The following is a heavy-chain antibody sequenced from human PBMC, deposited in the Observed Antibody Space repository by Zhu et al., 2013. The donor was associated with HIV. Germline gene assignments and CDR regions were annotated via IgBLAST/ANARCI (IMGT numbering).Heavy chain of an antibody. CDR2: INPSGGST. CDR3: ARDGAGGYDSSGYYPDY. V-gene: IGHV1-46*01. CDR1: GYTFTSYY. D-gene: IGHD3-22*01. Sequence: QVQLVQSGAEVKKPGASVKVSCKASGYTFTSYYMHWVRQAPGQGLEWMGIINPSGGSTSYAQKFQGRVTMTRDTSTSTVYMELSSLRSEDTAVYYCARDGAGGYDSSGYYPDYWGQGTLVTVSS. J-gene: IGHJ4*02.